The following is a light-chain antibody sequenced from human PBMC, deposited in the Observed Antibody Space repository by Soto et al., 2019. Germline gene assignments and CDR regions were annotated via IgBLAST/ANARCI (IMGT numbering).Light chain of an antibody. J-gene: IGLJ1*01. CDR2: SNN. CDR3: AAWDDSLNGLYV. CDR1: SSNIGSNT. V-gene: IGLV1-44*01. Sequence: QSVLTQPPSASGTPGQRVTISCSGSSSNIGSNTVNWYQQLPGTAPKLLIDSNNQRPSGVPDRFSGSKSGTSASLAISGLQSEDGADYYCAAWDDSLNGLYVFGTGTKVTVL.